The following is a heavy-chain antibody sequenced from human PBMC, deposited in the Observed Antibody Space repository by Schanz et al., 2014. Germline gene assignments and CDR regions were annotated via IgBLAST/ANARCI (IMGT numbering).Heavy chain of an antibody. V-gene: IGHV4-39*01. J-gene: IGHJ4*02. Sequence: QLQMQESGPGLVKPSETLSLTCSVSGDSISSTSYYWGWIRQPPGKGLEWIGSIYYRGSTYYNASLKRRVTIPVDTSKTQSSLKLNSVTAADSAVYYCARLWGGWRIPDYWGQGTLVTVSS. CDR3: ARLWGGWRIPDY. CDR2: IYYRGST. CDR1: GDSISSTSYY. D-gene: IGHD6-19*01.